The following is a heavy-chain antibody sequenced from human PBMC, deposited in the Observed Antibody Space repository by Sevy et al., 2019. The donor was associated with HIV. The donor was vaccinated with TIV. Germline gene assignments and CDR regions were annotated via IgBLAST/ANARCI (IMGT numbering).Heavy chain of an antibody. CDR3: ARAPSGSQGPGQYFHH. CDR1: GYTFTNYH. J-gene: IGHJ1*01. Sequence: ASVKVSCKASGYTFTNYHITWVRQAPGHRLEWMGWITPNNGNTNYVRRLQGRVTMTTDTSTATGYMELRNLRSDDTAVYFCARAPSGSQGPGQYFHHWGQGTLVTVSS. D-gene: IGHD1-26*01. V-gene: IGHV1-18*01. CDR2: ITPNNGNT.